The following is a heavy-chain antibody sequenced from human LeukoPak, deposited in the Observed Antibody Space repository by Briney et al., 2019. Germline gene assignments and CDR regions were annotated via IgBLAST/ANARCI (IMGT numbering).Heavy chain of an antibody. J-gene: IGHJ4*02. Sequence: GSSVKVSYKASGNTFTSYGISWVRQAPGQGLEWMGWIRAYNGNTNYAQKLQGRVTMTTDTSTSTAYMELRSLRSDDTAVYYCARDTAIASFDYWGQGTLVTVSS. CDR1: GNTFTSYG. D-gene: IGHD5-18*01. CDR2: IRAYNGNT. V-gene: IGHV1-18*01. CDR3: ARDTAIASFDY.